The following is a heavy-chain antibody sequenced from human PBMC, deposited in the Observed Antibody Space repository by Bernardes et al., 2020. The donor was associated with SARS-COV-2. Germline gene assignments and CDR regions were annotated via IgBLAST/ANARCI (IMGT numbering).Heavy chain of an antibody. CDR1: GFTLSNYA. CDR2: ISGSGSSP. J-gene: IGHJ3*02. D-gene: IGHD6-6*01. V-gene: IGHV3-23*01. Sequence: GGSLRLSCAASGFTLSNYAMSWVRQAPGTGLEWVSTISGSGSSPYYADSVKGRFTISRDNSKNTLYLQMNSLRAEDTAVYYCAARRSLGSFDIWGQGTMVTVSS. CDR3: AARRSLGSFDI.